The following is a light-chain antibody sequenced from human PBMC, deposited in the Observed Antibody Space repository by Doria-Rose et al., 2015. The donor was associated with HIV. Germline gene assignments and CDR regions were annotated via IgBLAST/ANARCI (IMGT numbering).Light chain of an antibody. CDR3: HQCGTSWT. V-gene: IGKV3-20*01. CDR1: QSFSSTY. CDR2: DGS. Sequence: TQSPGTLSLSPGGRATLSCRASQSFSSTYLAWYQQKPGQAPSLLIYDGSTRATGIPDTFSASGSGTDFTLTINRLEPEDFALYYCHQCGTSWTFGQGTKVEI. J-gene: IGKJ1*01.